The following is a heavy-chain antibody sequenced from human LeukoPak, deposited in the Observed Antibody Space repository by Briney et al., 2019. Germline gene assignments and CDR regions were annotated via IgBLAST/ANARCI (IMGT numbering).Heavy chain of an antibody. V-gene: IGHV3-53*05. CDR1: GFTVSSNY. Sequence: GGSLRLSCAASGFTVSSNYMSWVRQAPGKGLEWVSDIYSGGSTYYADSVKGRFTVSRDNSKNTLYLQMNSLRTGDTAVYHCAKDRGRWLQLPDAFDVWGQGTMVTVSS. CDR2: IYSGGST. J-gene: IGHJ3*01. CDR3: AKDRGRWLQLPDAFDV. D-gene: IGHD5-24*01.